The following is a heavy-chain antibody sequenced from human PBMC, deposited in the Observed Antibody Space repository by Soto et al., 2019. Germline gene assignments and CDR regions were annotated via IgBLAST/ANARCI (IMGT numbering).Heavy chain of an antibody. CDR2: IIPIFGTA. D-gene: IGHD3-10*01. J-gene: IGHJ6*02. V-gene: IGHV1-69*01. Sequence: QVQLVQSGAEVKKPGSSVKVSCKASGGTFSSYAISWVRQAPGQGLEWSGGIIPIFGTANYAQKFQGRVTLTADESTSTPYMESSSLSAEDTAVYYCARVITMVTGATYYYGMDVWGQGTTVTVSS. CDR1: GGTFSSYA. CDR3: ARVITMVTGATYYYGMDV.